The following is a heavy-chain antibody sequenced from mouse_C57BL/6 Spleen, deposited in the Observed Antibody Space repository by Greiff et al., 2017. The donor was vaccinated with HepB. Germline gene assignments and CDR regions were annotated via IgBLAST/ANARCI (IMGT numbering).Heavy chain of an antibody. CDR2: ISYDGSN. Sequence: DVKLQESGPGLVKPSQSLSLTCSVTGYSITSGYYWNWIRQFPGNKLEWMGYISYDGSNNYNPSLKNRISITRDTSKNQFFLKLNSVTTEDTATYYCARAGYYAMDYWGQGTSVTVSS. V-gene: IGHV3-6*01. CDR3: ARAGYYAMDY. J-gene: IGHJ4*01. CDR1: GYSITSGYY.